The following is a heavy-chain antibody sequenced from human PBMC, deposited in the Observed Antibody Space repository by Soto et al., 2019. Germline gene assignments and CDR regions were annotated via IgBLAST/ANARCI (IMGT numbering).Heavy chain of an antibody. CDR1: GYTFTSYY. J-gene: IGHJ5*02. CDR2: INPSGGST. D-gene: IGHD6-19*01. Sequence: QVQLVQSGAEVKKPGASVKVSCKASGYTFTSYYMHWVRQAPGQGLEWMGIINPSGGSTSYAQKFQGRVTMTRDTSTSKVYMELSSVRSEDTAVYYCARSGVYSSGWRNWFDPWGQGTLVTVSS. CDR3: ARSGVYSSGWRNWFDP. V-gene: IGHV1-46*01.